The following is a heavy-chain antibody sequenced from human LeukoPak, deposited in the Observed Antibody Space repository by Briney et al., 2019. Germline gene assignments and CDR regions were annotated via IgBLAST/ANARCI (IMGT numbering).Heavy chain of an antibody. Sequence: GRSLRLSCAASGFTFSTYGMHWVRQAPGKGLEWVSDIWYNGNTYYADSVKGRFTISRDNSKSTLYLQMNSLRAEDTAVYYCSREEGVDGTSGINNWGQGTLVIVSS. CDR3: SREEGVDGTSGINN. CDR1: GFTFSTYG. CDR2: IWYNGNT. J-gene: IGHJ4*02. D-gene: IGHD4-23*01. V-gene: IGHV3-33*01.